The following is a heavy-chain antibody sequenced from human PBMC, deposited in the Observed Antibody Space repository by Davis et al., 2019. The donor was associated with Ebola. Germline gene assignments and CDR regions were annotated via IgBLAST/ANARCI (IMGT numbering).Heavy chain of an antibody. CDR2: IYHSGST. CDR3: ARGGYCSITSCYGYYYYGMDV. D-gene: IGHD2-2*01. V-gene: IGHV4-4*02. Sequence: SETLSLTCAVSGGSISSSNWWSWVRQPPGKGLEWIGEIYHSGSTNYNPSLKSRVTISVDKSKNQFSLKLSSVTAADTAVYYCARGGYCSITSCYGYYYYGMDVWGQGTTVTVSS. J-gene: IGHJ6*02. CDR1: GGSISSSNW.